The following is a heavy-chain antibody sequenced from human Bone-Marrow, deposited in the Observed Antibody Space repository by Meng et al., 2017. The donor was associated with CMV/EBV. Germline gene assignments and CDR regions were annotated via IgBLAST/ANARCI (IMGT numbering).Heavy chain of an antibody. CDR2: ISSSSSTI. J-gene: IGHJ6*02. CDR3: ARDSTIVGVKGYYYGMDV. D-gene: IGHD1-26*01. CDR1: GFTFSSYS. V-gene: IGHV3-48*04. Sequence: GESLKISCAASGFTFSSYSMNWVRQAPGKGLEWVSYISSSSSTIYYADSVKGRFTISRDNAKNSLYLQMNSLRAEDTAVYYCARDSTIVGVKGYYYGMDVWGQGTTVIVSS.